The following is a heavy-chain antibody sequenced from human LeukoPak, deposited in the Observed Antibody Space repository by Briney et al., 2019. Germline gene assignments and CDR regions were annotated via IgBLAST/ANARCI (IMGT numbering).Heavy chain of an antibody. D-gene: IGHD6-13*01. CDR2: ISSSGSTI. V-gene: IGHV3-11*01. CDR1: GFTFSDYY. J-gene: IGHJ6*02. Sequence: GGSLRLSCAASGFTFSDYYMSWIRQAPGKGLEWVSYISSSGSTIYYVDSVKGRFTISRDNAKNSLYLQMNSLRAEDTAVYYCARGKAAAARPYYYYYGMDVWGQGTTVTVSS. CDR3: ARGKAAAARPYYYYYGMDV.